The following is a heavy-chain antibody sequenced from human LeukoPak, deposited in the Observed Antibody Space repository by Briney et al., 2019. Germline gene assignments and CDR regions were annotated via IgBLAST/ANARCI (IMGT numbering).Heavy chain of an antibody. D-gene: IGHD3-22*01. J-gene: IGHJ4*02. Sequence: GGSLRLSCAASGFTFSNYWMSWVRQAPGKGLEWVANIKQDGSEKYYVDSVKGRFTTSRDNAKNSLYLQMNSLRAEDTAVYYCARDLYRIVVVPHYFDFWGQGTLVTVSS. CDR2: IKQDGSEK. CDR3: ARDLYRIVVVPHYFDF. CDR1: GFTFSNYW. V-gene: IGHV3-7*01.